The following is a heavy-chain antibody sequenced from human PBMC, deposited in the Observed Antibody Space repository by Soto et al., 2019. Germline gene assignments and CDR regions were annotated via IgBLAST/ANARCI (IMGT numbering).Heavy chain of an antibody. D-gene: IGHD5-12*01. CDR2: IYSGGTQ. Sequence: EVPLVESGGGLVQPGGSLRLSCAASGFTVSSNYLSWVRQAPGKGLEWVSVIYSGGTQYYADSVKGRFTISRDNSKSTLYLQMNSLRAEDTAVYYCARGGRDGYNNFDYWGQGTLVTVSS. CDR3: ARGGRDGYNNFDY. CDR1: GFTVSSNY. J-gene: IGHJ4*02. V-gene: IGHV3-66*01.